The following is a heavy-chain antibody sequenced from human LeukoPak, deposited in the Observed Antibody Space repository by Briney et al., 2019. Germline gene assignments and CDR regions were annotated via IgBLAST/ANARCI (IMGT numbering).Heavy chain of an antibody. Sequence: ASVKVSCKASGYTFTSYDINWVRQATGQGLEWMGWMNPNSGNTGYAQKFQGRVTMTRNTSISTAYMELSSLRSEDTAVYYCAGGEILSYYYSYWTVGGKGTRVTVPS. V-gene: IGHV1-8*01. CDR2: MNPNSGNT. CDR1: GYTFTSYD. J-gene: IGHJ6*03. D-gene: IGHD2/OR15-2a*01. CDR3: AGGEILSYYYSYWTV.